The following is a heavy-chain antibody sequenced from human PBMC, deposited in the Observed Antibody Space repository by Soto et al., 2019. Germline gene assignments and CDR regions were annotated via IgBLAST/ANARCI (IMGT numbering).Heavy chain of an antibody. V-gene: IGHV4-30-2*06. J-gene: IGHJ4*02. CDR1: GVTMSHGGYS. CDR3: ARGGGYDSFDF. Sequence: KLSETLSLTCSVPGVTMSHGGYSWRWLRQSPGKGLEWLGYIPHLETTYYNPSFKSRLSLSIDRTRHQFSLSLSSMTAADKAGDYCARGGGYDSFDFWGQGIQVTVSS. D-gene: IGHD2-15*01. CDR2: IPHLETT.